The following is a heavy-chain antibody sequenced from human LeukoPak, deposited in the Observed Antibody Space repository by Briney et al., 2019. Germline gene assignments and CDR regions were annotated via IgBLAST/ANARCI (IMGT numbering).Heavy chain of an antibody. J-gene: IGHJ4*02. CDR2: IYYSGST. D-gene: IGHD4-11*01. Sequence: PSETLSLTCAVYGGSFSGYYWSWIRQPPGKGLEWIGYIYYSGSTNYNPSLKSRVTISVDTSKNQFSLKLSSVTAADTAVYYCARHGGNYGPFDYWGQGTLVTVSS. CDR3: ARHGGNYGPFDY. CDR1: GGSFSGYY. V-gene: IGHV4-59*08.